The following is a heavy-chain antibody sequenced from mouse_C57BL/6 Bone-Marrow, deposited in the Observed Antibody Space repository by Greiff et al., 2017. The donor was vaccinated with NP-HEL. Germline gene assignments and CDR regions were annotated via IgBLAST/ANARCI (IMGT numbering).Heavy chain of an antibody. V-gene: IGHV5-6*01. CDR1: GFTFSSYG. Sequence: EVKLVESGGDLVKPGGSLKLSCAASGFTFSSYGMSWVRQTPDKRLEWVATISSGGSYTYYPDSVNGRFTISRDNAKNTLYLQMSSLKSEDTAMYYCARHYYSNYFDYWGQGTTLTVSS. CDR2: ISSGGSYT. CDR3: ARHYYSNYFDY. D-gene: IGHD2-5*01. J-gene: IGHJ2*01.